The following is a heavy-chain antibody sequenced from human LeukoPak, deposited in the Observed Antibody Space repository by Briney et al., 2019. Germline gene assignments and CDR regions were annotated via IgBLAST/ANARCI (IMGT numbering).Heavy chain of an antibody. V-gene: IGHV1-69*04. CDR1: GGTFRSYA. CDR2: IIPILGIA. D-gene: IGHD1-14*01. J-gene: IGHJ4*02. CDR3: ASGSLSGFDY. Sequence: SVKVSCKASGGTFRSYAISWVRQAPGQGLEWMGRIIPILGIANYAQKFQGRVTITADKSTSTAYMELSSLRSEDTAVYYCASGSLSGFDYWGQGTLVTVSS.